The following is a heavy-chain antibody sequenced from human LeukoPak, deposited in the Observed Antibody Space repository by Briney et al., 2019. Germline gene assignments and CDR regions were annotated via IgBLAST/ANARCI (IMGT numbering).Heavy chain of an antibody. CDR2: TYYSGST. V-gene: IGHV4-59*01. CDR3: ATGSSPSYFDY. J-gene: IGHJ4*02. CDR1: GGSISSYY. Sequence: SETLSLTCTVSGGSISSYYWGWIRQPPGKGLEWIGYTYYSGSTNYNPSLKSRVTKSVDTSKNQFSLKLSSVTAADTAVYYCATGSSPSYFDYWGQGTLVTVSS. D-gene: IGHD1-26*01.